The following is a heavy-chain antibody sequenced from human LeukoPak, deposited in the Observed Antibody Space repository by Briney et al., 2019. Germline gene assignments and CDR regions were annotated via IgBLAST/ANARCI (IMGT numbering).Heavy chain of an antibody. Sequence: PSETLSLTCAVYGGSFSGYYWSWIRQPPGKGLEWIGEINHSGSTNYNPSLKSRVTISVDTSKNQFSLKLSSVTAADTAVYYCASRNAGDFWSGYYLYFDYWGQGTLVTDSS. CDR2: INHSGST. V-gene: IGHV4-34*01. J-gene: IGHJ4*02. CDR3: ASRNAGDFWSGYYLYFDY. D-gene: IGHD3-3*01. CDR1: GGSFSGYY.